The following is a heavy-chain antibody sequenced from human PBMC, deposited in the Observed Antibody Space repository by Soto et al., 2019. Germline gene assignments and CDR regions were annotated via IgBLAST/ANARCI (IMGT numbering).Heavy chain of an antibody. V-gene: IGHV3-21*02. Sequence: EVQLVESGGGLVKPGGSLRLSCAASGFTFTNHNMNWVRQAPGKGLEWVSSISSSSSFRNYADSVKGRFSISRDNDKKLVYLQMDSLRAEDTAAYYCARDPPLSVLVVVATDDFWGQGTLVTVSS. J-gene: IGHJ4*02. D-gene: IGHD2-21*01. CDR1: GFTFTNHN. CDR2: ISSSSSFR. CDR3: ARDPPLSVLVVVATDDF.